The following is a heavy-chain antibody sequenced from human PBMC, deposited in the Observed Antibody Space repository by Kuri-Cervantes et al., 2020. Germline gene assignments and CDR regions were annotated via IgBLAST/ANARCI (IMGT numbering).Heavy chain of an antibody. CDR3: ARDWRYGSGGSCYYYYMDV. CDR2: ISSSGSTI. J-gene: IGHJ6*03. CDR1: GFTFSDYY. Sequence: GESLKISCAASGFTFSDYYMSWIRQAPGKGLEWLSYISSSGSTIYYADSVKGRFTTSRDNAKNSLYLQMNSLRAEDTAVYYCARDWRYGSGGSCYYYYMDVWGKGTTVTVSS. V-gene: IGHV3-11*01. D-gene: IGHD2-15*01.